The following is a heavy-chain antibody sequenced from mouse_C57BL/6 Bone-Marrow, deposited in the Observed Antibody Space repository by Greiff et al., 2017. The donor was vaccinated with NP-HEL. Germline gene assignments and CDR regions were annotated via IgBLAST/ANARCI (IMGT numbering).Heavy chain of an antibody. CDR3: TDENDYYGSPRYFDV. J-gene: IGHJ1*03. CDR1: GFTFSNYW. D-gene: IGHD1-1*01. CDR2: IRLKSDNYAT. Sequence: EVQRVESGGGLVQPGGSMKLSCVASGFTFSNYWMNWVRQSPEKGLEWVAQIRLKSDNYATHYAESVKGRFTISRDNSKSSVYLQMNNLRAEDTGIYYCTDENDYYGSPRYFDVWGTGTTVTVSS. V-gene: IGHV6-3*01.